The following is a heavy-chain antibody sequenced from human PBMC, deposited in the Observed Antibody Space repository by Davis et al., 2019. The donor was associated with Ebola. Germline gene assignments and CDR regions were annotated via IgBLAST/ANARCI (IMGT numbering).Heavy chain of an antibody. CDR1: GASISPYY. D-gene: IGHD6-13*01. CDR2: IYYSGST. V-gene: IGHV4-59*08. CDR3: ASGYSSSWYDY. J-gene: IGHJ4*02. Sequence: MPSETLSLTCTVSGASISPYYWAWIRQSPRKGLEWIGYIYYSGSTNYNPSLKSRVTISVDTSKNQFSLKLSSVTAADTAVYYCASGYSSSWYDYWGQGTLVTVSS.